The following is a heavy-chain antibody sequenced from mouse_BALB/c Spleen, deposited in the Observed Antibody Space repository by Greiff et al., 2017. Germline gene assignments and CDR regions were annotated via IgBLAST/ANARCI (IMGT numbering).Heavy chain of an antibody. V-gene: IGHV5-6-4*01. J-gene: IGHJ4*01. CDR2: ISSGGSYT. CDR3: TREGLVDYAMDY. D-gene: IGHD1-1*01. CDR1: GFTFSSYT. Sequence: EVKVVESGGGLVKPGGSLKLSCAASGFTFSSYTMSWVRQTPEKRLEWVATISSGGSYTYYPDSVKGRFTISRDNAKNTLYLQMSSLKSEDTAMYYCTREGLVDYAMDYWGQGTSVTVSS.